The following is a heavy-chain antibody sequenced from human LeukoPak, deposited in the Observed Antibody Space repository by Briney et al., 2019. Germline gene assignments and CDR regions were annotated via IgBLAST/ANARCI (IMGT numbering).Heavy chain of an antibody. J-gene: IGHJ5*02. CDR1: GFTVSNNY. CDR3: ARDPPAVRTDTYA. V-gene: IGHV3-66*01. CDR2: IYSGGDT. Sequence: GGSLRLSCAASGFTVSNNYMNWVRQAPGKGLEWVSLIYSGGDTHYADSVKGRFTISRDSSKNTLYLQMNSLRAEDAAVYYCARDPPAVRTDTYAWGQGTLVTVSS. D-gene: IGHD6-19*01.